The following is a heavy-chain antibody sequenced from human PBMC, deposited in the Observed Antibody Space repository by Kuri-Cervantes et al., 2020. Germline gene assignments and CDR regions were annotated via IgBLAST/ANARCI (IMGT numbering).Heavy chain of an antibody. Sequence: SVKVSCKASGGTFSSYAISWVRQAPGQGLEWMGGIIPIFGTANYAQKFQGRVTITADKSTSTAYMGLSSLRSEDTAVYYCARGDSSSWYSRGSLHYWGQGTLVTVSS. CDR1: GGTFSSYA. D-gene: IGHD6-13*01. CDR2: IIPIFGTA. CDR3: ARGDSSSWYSRGSLHY. J-gene: IGHJ4*02. V-gene: IGHV1-69*06.